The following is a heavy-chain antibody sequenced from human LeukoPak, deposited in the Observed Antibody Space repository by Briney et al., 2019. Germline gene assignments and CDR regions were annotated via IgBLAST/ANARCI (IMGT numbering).Heavy chain of an antibody. J-gene: IGHJ4*02. CDR1: GGSISSSSYY. D-gene: IGHD3-10*01. CDR2: IYYSGST. CDR3: ARGHYGSGAGTYPD. Sequence: SETLSFTCTVSGGSISSSSYYWGWIRQPPGKGLEWIGSIYYSGSTYYNPSLKSRVTISVDTSKNQFSLKLSSVTAADTAVYYCARGHYGSGAGTYPDWGQGTLVTVSS. V-gene: IGHV4-39*01.